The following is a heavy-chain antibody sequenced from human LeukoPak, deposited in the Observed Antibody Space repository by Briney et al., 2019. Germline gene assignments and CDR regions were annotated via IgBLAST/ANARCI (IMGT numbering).Heavy chain of an antibody. D-gene: IGHD2-8*01. CDR2: ISYDGSNK. V-gene: IGHV3-30-3*01. J-gene: IGHJ6*02. Sequence: GGSLRLSCAASGFTFSSYAMHWVRQAPGKGLEWVAVISYDGSNKYYADSVKGRFTISRDNSKNTLYLQMDSLRAEDTAVYYCARDLIVADIVLMVYAIGYGMDVWGQGTTVTVSS. CDR3: ARDLIVADIVLMVYAIGYGMDV. CDR1: GFTFSSYA.